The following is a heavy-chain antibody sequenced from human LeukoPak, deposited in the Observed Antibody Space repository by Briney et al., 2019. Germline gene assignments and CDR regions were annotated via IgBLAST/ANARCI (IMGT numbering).Heavy chain of an antibody. CDR3: AKDGGRLGELSFSDY. CDR1: GFTFSSYS. J-gene: IGHJ4*02. CDR2: ISYDGSNK. Sequence: GGSLRLSCAASGFTFSSYSMNWVRQAPGKGLEWVAVISYDGSNKYYADSVKGRFTISRDNSKNTLYLQMNSLRAEDTAVYYCAKDGGRLGELSFSDYWGQGTLVTVSS. D-gene: IGHD3-16*02. V-gene: IGHV3-30*18.